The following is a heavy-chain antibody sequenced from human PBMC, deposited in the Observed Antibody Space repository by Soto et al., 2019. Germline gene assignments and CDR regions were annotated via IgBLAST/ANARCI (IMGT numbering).Heavy chain of an antibody. J-gene: IGHJ4*02. CDR2: IYYSGST. D-gene: IGHD3-3*01. V-gene: IGHV4-59*01. CDR1: GGSISSYY. CDR3: ARAWYYDFWSGYDY. Sequence: SETLSLTCTVSGGSISSYYWSWIRQPPGKGLEWIGYIYYSGSTNYNPSLKSRVTISVDTSKNQFSLKLSSVTAADTAVYYCARAWYYDFWSGYDYWGQGTLVTVSS.